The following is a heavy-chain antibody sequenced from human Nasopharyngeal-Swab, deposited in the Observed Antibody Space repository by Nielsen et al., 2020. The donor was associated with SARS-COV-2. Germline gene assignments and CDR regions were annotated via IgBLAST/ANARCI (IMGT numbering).Heavy chain of an antibody. CDR3: ARGAVAVSWFDP. D-gene: IGHD6-19*01. V-gene: IGHV1-69*04. Sequence: SVKVSCNASGGTFSSYAISWVRQAPGQGLEWMGRIIPILGIANYAQKFQGRVTITADKSTSTAYMELSSLRSEDTAVYYCARGAVAVSWFDPWGQGTLVTVSS. CDR1: GGTFSSYA. J-gene: IGHJ5*02. CDR2: IIPILGIA.